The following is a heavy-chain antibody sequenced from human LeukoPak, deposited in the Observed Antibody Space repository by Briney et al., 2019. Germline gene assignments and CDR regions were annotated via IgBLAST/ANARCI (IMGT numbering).Heavy chain of an antibody. CDR2: INPSGGST. CDR3: ATDTAMGKEFDY. V-gene: IGHV1-46*01. CDR1: GYTFTGYY. J-gene: IGHJ4*02. Sequence: ASVKVSCKASGYTFTGYYMHWVRQAPGQGLEWMGWINPSGGSTSYAQKFQGRVTMTRDMSTSTVYMELSSLRSEDTAVYYCATDTAMGKEFDYWGQGTLVTVSS. D-gene: IGHD5-18*01.